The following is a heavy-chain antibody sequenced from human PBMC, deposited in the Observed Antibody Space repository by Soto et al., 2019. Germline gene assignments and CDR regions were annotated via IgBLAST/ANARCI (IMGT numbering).Heavy chain of an antibody. J-gene: IGHJ6*02. D-gene: IGHD6-13*01. V-gene: IGHV4-4*07. CDR3: AKAAASAGSPGYYAMDV. CDR1: GGSISTYY. CDR2: IDTSGNT. Sequence: SETLSLTCTVSGGSISTYYWSWIRQPAGKGLEWIGRIDTSGNTNYNPSLKSRFTMSVDTSKKQFSLKLTSVTAADTAVYYCAKAAASAGSPGYYAMDVWGQGTKVTVSS.